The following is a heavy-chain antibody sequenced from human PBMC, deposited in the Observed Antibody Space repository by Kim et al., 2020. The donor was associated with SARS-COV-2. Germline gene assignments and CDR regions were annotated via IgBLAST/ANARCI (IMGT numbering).Heavy chain of an antibody. CDR1: GFTFSSYS. D-gene: IGHD6-13*01. CDR2: ISSSSSYI. V-gene: IGHV3-21*01. Sequence: GGSLRLSCAASGFTFSSYSMNWVRQAPGKGLEWVSSISSSSSYIYYADSVKGRFTISRDNAKNSLYLQMNSLRAEDTAVYYCARGPVPKTLYSSSPPHWGQGTLVTVSS. CDR3: ARGPVPKTLYSSSPPH. J-gene: IGHJ4*02.